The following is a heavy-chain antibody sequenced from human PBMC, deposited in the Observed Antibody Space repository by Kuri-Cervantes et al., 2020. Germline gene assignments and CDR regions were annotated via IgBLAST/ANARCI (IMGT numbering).Heavy chain of an antibody. V-gene: IGHV4-31*03. CDR2: IYYSGST. CDR3: ARDKGSGPVYLDY. J-gene: IGHJ4*02. D-gene: IGHD3-10*01. CDR1: GGSISSGGYY. Sequence: SETLSLTCTVSGGSISSGGYYWSWIRQHPGKGLEWIGYIYYSGSTYYNPSLKSRVTISVDTSKNQFSLKLSSVTAADTAVYYCARDKGSGPVYLDYWGQGTLVTVSS.